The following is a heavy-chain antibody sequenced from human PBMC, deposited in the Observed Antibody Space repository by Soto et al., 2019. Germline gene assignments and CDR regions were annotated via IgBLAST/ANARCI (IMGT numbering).Heavy chain of an antibody. CDR2: IYHSGST. CDR1: GYSISSGYY. J-gene: IGHJ6*02. V-gene: IGHV4-38-2*02. Sequence: SETLSLTCAVSGYSISSGYYWGWIRQPPGXGLEWIGSIYHSGSTYYNPSLKSRVTISVDTSKNQSSLKLSSVTAADTAVYYCAGDCSSTSCPSYYYYGMDVWGQGTTVTVSS. CDR3: AGDCSSTSCPSYYYYGMDV. D-gene: IGHD2-2*01.